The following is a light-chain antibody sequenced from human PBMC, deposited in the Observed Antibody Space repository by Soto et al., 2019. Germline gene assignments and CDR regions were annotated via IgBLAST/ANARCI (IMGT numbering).Light chain of an antibody. CDR1: SSNIGSDY. CDR3: AAWDDSLSGPV. J-gene: IGLJ7*01. CDR2: RNS. Sequence: QSVLAQPPSASGTPGQRVTISCSGSSSNIGSDYVYWYQQLPGTAPKLLIYRNSQRPSGVPDRFSGSKSGTSASLAISGLRSEDEADYYCAAWDDSLSGPVFGGGTQLTVL. V-gene: IGLV1-47*01.